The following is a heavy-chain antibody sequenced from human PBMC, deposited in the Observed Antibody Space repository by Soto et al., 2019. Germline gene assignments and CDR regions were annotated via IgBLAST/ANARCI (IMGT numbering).Heavy chain of an antibody. Sequence: GGSLRLSCAGSGISFSSYWMTWVRQAPGKGLEWVANIKQDGSEKYYADSVKGRFTISRDNAKKSLYLQMHNLRAEDTAVYYCSGGHLFDIWGQGTMVTISS. V-gene: IGHV3-7*04. CDR2: IKQDGSEK. CDR1: GISFSSYW. CDR3: SGGHLFDI. J-gene: IGHJ3*02.